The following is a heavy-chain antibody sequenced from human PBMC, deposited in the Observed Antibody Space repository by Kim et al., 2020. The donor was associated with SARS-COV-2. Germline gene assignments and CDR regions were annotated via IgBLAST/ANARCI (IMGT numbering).Heavy chain of an antibody. CDR3: AREHYGYYYYYGMDV. D-gene: IGHD3-10*01. CDR1: GGSFSGYY. V-gene: IGHV4-34*01. CDR2: INQSGST. Sequence: SETLSLTCAVYGGSFSGYYWSWIRQPPGKGLEWIGEINQSGSTNYNPSLKSRVTISVDTSKNQFSLKLSSVTAADTAVYYCAREHYGYYYYYGMDVWGQG. J-gene: IGHJ6*02.